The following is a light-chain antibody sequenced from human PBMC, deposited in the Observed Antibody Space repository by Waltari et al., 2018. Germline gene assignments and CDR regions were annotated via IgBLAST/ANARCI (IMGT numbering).Light chain of an antibody. V-gene: IGLV1-44*01. J-gene: IGLJ1*01. Sequence: QSVLTQPPSVSGTPGQRVTISCSGSSSNIGSNTVTWYQQLPGTAPKLLIYSNNQRPSGVPDRISGSRSGTSASLAVSGLQSEDEADYYCAVWDDSLNAYVFGAGTKVTVL. CDR1: SSNIGSNT. CDR3: AVWDDSLNAYV. CDR2: SNN.